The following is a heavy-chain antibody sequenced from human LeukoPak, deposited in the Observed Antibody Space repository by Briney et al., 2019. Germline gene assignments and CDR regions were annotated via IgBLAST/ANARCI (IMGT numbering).Heavy chain of an antibody. D-gene: IGHD6-19*01. CDR2: IQYDGNKR. CDR1: TFTFSSYG. CDR3: ANTMYSSAWSPFDY. J-gene: IGHJ4*02. V-gene: IGHV3-30*02. Sequence: PGGSLRLSCAASTFTFSSYGMHWVRQAPGKGLEWVAFIQYDGNKRYYADSVKGRFTLSRDNSKNTLYLQMNSLRPEDTALYYCANTMYSSAWSPFDYWGRGTLVTVSS.